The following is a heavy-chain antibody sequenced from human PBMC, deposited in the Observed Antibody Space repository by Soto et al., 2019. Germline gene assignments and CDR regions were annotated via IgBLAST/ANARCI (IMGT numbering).Heavy chain of an antibody. CDR2: IYYSGST. CDR3: ARLVATMLGPGIYYFDY. V-gene: IGHV4-59*08. D-gene: IGHD5-12*01. CDR1: GGSISSYY. Sequence: PSETLSLTCTVSGGSISSYYWSWIRQPPGKGLEWIGYIYYSGSTNYNPSLKSRVTISVDTSKNQFSLKLSSVTAADTAVYYCARLVATMLGPGIYYFDYWGQGTLVTVSS. J-gene: IGHJ4*02.